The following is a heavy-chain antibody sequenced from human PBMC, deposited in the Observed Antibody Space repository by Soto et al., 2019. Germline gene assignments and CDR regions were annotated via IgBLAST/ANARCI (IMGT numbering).Heavy chain of an antibody. D-gene: IGHD1-26*01. CDR3: ARGRVVGATPVDY. CDR1: GYTFTGYY. V-gene: IGHV1-2*02. CDR2: INPNSGGT. J-gene: IGHJ4*02. Sequence: QAQLVQSGAEVKKPGASVKVSCKASGYTFTGYYMHWVRQAPGQGLEWMGWINPNSGGTNYAQKFQGRVTMTRDTAIRTAYMELSRLRSADTAVYYCARGRVVGATPVDYWGQGTLVTVSS.